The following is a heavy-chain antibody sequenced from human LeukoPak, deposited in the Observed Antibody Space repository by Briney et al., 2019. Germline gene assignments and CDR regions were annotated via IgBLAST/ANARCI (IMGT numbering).Heavy chain of an antibody. CDR2: IYSGGST. D-gene: IGHD3-22*01. Sequence: GGSLRLSCAASEFTVSSNYMSWVRQAPGKGLEWVSVIYSGGSTYYADSVKGRFTISRDNSKNTLYLQMNSLRAEDTAVYYCARDEAYDSSGYYFDYWGQGTLVTVSS. J-gene: IGHJ4*02. CDR3: ARDEAYDSSGYYFDY. CDR1: EFTVSSNY. V-gene: IGHV3-66*01.